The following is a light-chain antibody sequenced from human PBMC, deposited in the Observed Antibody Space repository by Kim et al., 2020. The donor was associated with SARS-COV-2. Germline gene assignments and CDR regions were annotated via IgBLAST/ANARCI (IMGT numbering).Light chain of an antibody. J-gene: IGLJ2*01. V-gene: IGLV2-11*01. Sequence: SVTISFTGTSSDVGGYNYVSWYQQHPGKAPKLMIYDVSKRPSGVPDRFSGSKSGNTASLTISGLQAEDEADYYCCSYAGSYTYVVFGGGTQLTVL. CDR3: CSYAGSYTYVV. CDR1: SSDVGGYNY. CDR2: DVS.